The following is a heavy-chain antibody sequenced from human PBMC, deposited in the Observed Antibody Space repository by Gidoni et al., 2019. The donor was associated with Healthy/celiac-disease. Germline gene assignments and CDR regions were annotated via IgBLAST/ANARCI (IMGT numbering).Heavy chain of an antibody. CDR3: ASGTYYYDSSGYYRNAFDI. V-gene: IGHV1-69*01. Sequence: QVQLVQSGAAVKKPGSSVKVSCKASGGTFSSYAIRWVRQAPGQGLEWMGGIIPTFGTANYAQKFQGRVTITADESTSTAYMELSSLRSEDTAVYYCASGTYYYDSSGYYRNAFDIWGQGTMVTVSS. CDR1: GGTFSSYA. J-gene: IGHJ3*02. D-gene: IGHD3-22*01. CDR2: IIPTFGTA.